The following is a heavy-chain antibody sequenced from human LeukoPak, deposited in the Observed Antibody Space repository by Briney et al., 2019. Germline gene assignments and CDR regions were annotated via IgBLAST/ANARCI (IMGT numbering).Heavy chain of an antibody. CDR1: GFTFSSYG. D-gene: IGHD4-23*01. CDR2: ISYDGSNK. J-gene: IGHJ3*02. V-gene: IGHV3-30*03. CDR3: ARGPLRWNAFDI. Sequence: SGGSLRLSCAASGFTFSSYGMHWVRQAPGKGLEWVAVISYDGSNKYYADSVKGRFTISRDNSKNTLYLQMNSLRAEDTAVYYCARGPLRWNAFDIWGQGTMVTVSS.